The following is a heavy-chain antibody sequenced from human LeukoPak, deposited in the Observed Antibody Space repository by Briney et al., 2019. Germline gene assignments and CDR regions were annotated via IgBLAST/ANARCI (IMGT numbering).Heavy chain of an antibody. CDR3: ARADSSWYV. CDR1: GFPFSSYS. J-gene: IGHJ4*02. Sequence: GGSLRLSCEPSGFPFSSYSMNWSRQPPGKGLGWVSSISSRSSYIYYADSVKGRFTISRDNAKNSLYLQMNSLRAEDTAVYYCARADSSWYVWGQGTLVTVSS. D-gene: IGHD6-13*01. V-gene: IGHV3-21*01. CDR2: ISSRSSYI.